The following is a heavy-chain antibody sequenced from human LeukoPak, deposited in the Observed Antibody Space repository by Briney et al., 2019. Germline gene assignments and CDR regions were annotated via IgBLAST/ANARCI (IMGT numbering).Heavy chain of an antibody. V-gene: IGHV4-34*01. CDR2: IYPSGST. D-gene: IGHD6-13*01. CDR1: GGSFSGYY. J-gene: IGHJ5*02. CDR3: ARAYFSSWYMNWFDP. Sequence: SETLSLTCAVYGGSFSGYYWSWIRQPPGKGLEWIGSIYPSGSTYYYPSLKRRVTISLDTSKNQFSLKLSSVTAADTAVYYCARAYFSSWYMNWFDPWGQGTLVTVSS.